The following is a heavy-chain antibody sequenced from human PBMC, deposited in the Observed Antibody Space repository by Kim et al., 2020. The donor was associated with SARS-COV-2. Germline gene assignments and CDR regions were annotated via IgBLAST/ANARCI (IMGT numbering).Heavy chain of an antibody. V-gene: IGHV3-73*01. Sequence: GGSLRLSCAASGFTFSGSAIHWVRQAPGRGLEWVGRIRSEANSYASAYAASGKGRITISRDDSKNTPYLQINSLKTEATAVYSCNRVPGTRLAFWDAFD. CDR3: NRVPGTRLAFWDAFD. CDR2: IRSEANSYAS. J-gene: IGHJ3*02. CDR1: GFTFSGSA. D-gene: IGHD1-1*01.